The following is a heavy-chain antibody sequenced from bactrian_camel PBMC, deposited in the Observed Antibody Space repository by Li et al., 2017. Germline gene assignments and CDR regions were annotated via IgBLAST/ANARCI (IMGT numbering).Heavy chain of an antibody. D-gene: IGHD2*01. V-gene: IGHV3S53*01. CDR2: IDRDGTT. Sequence: VQLVESGGGSVQAGGSLRLSCQASGYMFSLITMGWLRQAPGKEREGVAVIDRDGTTAYADSVKGRFTISKDKDHVKNTLFLEMTNLKADDTAMYYCTADFLQFCSGGRLGYWGQGTQVTVS. CDR1: GYMFSLIT. J-gene: IGHJ4*01. CDR3: TADFLQFCSGGRLGY.